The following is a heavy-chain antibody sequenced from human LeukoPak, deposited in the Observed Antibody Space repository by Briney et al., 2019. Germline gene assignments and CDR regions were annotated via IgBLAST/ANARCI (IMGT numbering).Heavy chain of an antibody. J-gene: IGHJ6*02. CDR1: GGSFSSYY. CDR2: INHSGST. D-gene: IGHD6-6*01. CDR3: ARVAARYVGMDV. Sequence: SETLSLTCAVYGGSFSSYYWSWIRQPPGKGLQWIGEINHSGSTNYDPSLKNRVTISVDTSKKQVSLNLSSVTAADTAVYYCARVAARYVGMDVWGQGTTVTVSS. V-gene: IGHV4-34*01.